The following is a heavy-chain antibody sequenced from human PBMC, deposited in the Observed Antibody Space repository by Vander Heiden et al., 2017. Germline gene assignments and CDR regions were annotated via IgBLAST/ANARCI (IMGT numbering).Heavy chain of an antibody. J-gene: IGHJ4*02. V-gene: IGHV3-23*01. D-gene: IGHD3-9*01. CDR2: ISGSGGNT. CDR3: ASSRRGFFDWSPFDY. CDR1: GFTLSTYA. Sequence: ELPLLQSGGCFVQPGGSLRLSCASSGFTLSTYAMSWVPQAPGKGLEWVSAISGSGGNTYYADSVKGRFTISRDNSKNTLYLQMNSLRAEDTAVYYCASSRRGFFDWSPFDYWGQGTLVTVSS.